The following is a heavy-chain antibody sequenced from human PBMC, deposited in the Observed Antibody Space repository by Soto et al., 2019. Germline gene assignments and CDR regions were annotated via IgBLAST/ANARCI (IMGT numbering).Heavy chain of an antibody. CDR2: IDPSDSYT. Sequence: PGESLKISCKVSGYSFTSYWISCVRQMTGKGLEWMGRIDPSDSYTNYSPSFQGHVTISADKSISTAYLQWSSLKASDTAMYYCASSPRGYCSSTSCRELGNYYGMDVWGQGTTVTSP. V-gene: IGHV5-10-1*01. CDR3: ASSPRGYCSSTSCRELGNYYGMDV. D-gene: IGHD2-2*01. CDR1: GYSFTSYW. J-gene: IGHJ6*02.